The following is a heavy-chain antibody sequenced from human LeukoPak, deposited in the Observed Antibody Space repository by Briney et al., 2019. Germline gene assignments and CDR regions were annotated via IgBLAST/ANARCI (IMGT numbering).Heavy chain of an antibody. D-gene: IGHD6-13*01. Sequence: ASVKVSCKASGGTFSSYAISWVRQAPGQALEWMGRIIPILGIANYAQKFQGRVTITADKSTSTAYMELSSLRSEDTAVYYCAREGIAAAGSLFDYWGQGTLVTVSS. J-gene: IGHJ4*02. CDR2: IIPILGIA. V-gene: IGHV1-69*04. CDR1: GGTFSSYA. CDR3: AREGIAAAGSLFDY.